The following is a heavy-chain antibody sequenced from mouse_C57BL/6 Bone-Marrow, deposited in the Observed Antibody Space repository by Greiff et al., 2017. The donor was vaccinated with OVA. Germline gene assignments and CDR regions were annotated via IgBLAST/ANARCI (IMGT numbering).Heavy chain of an antibody. CDR1: GFNIKDDY. CDR3: TRGLSWFAY. CDR2: IDPENGDT. J-gene: IGHJ3*01. V-gene: IGHV14-4*01. D-gene: IGHD2-2*01. Sequence: EVKLVESGAELVRPGASVKLSCTASGFNIKDDYMHWVKQRPEQGLEWIGWIDPENGDTEYASKFQGKATITADTSSNTAYLQLSSLTSEDTAVHYCTRGLSWFAYWGQGTLVTVSA.